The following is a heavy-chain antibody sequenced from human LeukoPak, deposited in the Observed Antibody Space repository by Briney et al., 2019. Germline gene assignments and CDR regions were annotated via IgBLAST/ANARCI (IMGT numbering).Heavy chain of an antibody. CDR2: ISYDGSNK. CDR3: ARDQGDGQIGGD. Sequence: PGRSLRLSCAASGFTFSSYAMHWVRQAPGKGLEWVAVISYDGSNKYYADSVKGRFTISRDNSKNTLYLQMNSLRAEDTAVYYCARDQGDGQIGGDWGQGTLVTVSS. CDR1: GFTFSSYA. D-gene: IGHD3-16*01. V-gene: IGHV3-30-3*01. J-gene: IGHJ4*02.